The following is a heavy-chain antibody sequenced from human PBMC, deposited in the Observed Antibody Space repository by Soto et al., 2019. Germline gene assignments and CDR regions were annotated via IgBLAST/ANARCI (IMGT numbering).Heavy chain of an antibody. CDR2: IDSRGRTL. CDR1: GFTFSDYS. V-gene: IGHV3-11*01. J-gene: IGHJ4*02. CDR3: ARQAARNYIDS. Sequence: GGSLRLSCVASGFTFSDYSISWIRQAPGKGLEWLAFIDSRGRTLSYADSVRGRFTISRDNAENSVYLQMDSLRADDTAAYYCARQAARNYIDSWGQGNSVTVSS. D-gene: IGHD6-6*01.